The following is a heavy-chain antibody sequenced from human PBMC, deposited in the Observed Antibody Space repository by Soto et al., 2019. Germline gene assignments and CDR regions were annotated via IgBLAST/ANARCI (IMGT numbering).Heavy chain of an antibody. CDR2: ISWNHVTT. J-gene: IGHJ4*02. Sequence: PRWSLRLSCAASGFRFDDYAMHWFRQAPGKGLEWLSGISWNHVTTGYADSVKGRFTISRDNAKNSLLLQMNSLRAEDTAVYYCAKDMPAITMKGWGQGTLVTVSS. V-gene: IGHV3-9*01. D-gene: IGHD3-22*01. CDR3: AKDMPAITMKG. CDR1: GFRFDDYA.